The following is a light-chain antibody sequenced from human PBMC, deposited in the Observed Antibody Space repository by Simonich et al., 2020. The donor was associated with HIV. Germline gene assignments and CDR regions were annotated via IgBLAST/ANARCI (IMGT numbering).Light chain of an antibody. CDR2: KAS. CDR1: QSISSW. Sequence: DIKMTQSPSTLSASVGDRVTITCRTSQSISSWLAGYQQKPGKAPKLLIYKASNLETGVPSSFSGSGSGTEFTLTISSLQPDDFATYYCQQYNSYSPTFGQGTKVEIK. J-gene: IGKJ1*01. CDR3: QQYNSYSPT. V-gene: IGKV1-5*03.